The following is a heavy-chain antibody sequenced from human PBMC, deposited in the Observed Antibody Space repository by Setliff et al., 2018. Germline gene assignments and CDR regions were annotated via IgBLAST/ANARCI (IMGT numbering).Heavy chain of an antibody. CDR2: ISSSGITI. CDR1: GFTFSSYE. D-gene: IGHD5-18*01. V-gene: IGHV3-48*03. CDR3: ARARGYSYGPFDY. J-gene: IGHJ4*02. Sequence: PGGSLRLSCAASGFTFSSYEMNWVRQAPGKGLEWVSYISSSGITIYYADSVKGRFTISRDNAKNSLYLQMNRLRAEDTAVYSCARARGYSYGPFDYWGQGTLVTVSS.